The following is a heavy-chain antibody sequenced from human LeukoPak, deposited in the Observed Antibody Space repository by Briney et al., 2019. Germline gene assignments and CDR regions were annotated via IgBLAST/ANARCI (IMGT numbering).Heavy chain of an antibody. D-gene: IGHD5-12*01. Sequence: GGSLRLSCAASGFTFSSSGMHWVRQAPGKGLEWVAFINYDGSNRYYADSVKGRFTISRDNSKNTLYLQMNSLRAEDTAVYYCAKETRGSYSDYWGQGTLVTVSS. CDR1: GFTFSSSG. V-gene: IGHV3-30*02. CDR3: AKETRGSYSDY. CDR2: INYDGSNR. J-gene: IGHJ4*02.